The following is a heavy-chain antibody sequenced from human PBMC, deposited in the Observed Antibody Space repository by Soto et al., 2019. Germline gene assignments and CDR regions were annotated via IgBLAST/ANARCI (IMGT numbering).Heavy chain of an antibody. J-gene: IGHJ4*02. CDR2: ISGGGNDR. CDR1: GFPFSSYA. Sequence: VQLRESGGSLVQPGGSLTLSCAASGFPFSSYAMSWVRQTPEKGLEWVAGISGGGNDRYYADFVQGRVTFSRDNSRNIRYLQMNSMRADDMAMYFCARSLFMVAPDNEPVDYWGQGTLVTVSS. CDR3: ARSLFMVAPDNEPVDY. D-gene: IGHD5-12*01. V-gene: IGHV3-23*01.